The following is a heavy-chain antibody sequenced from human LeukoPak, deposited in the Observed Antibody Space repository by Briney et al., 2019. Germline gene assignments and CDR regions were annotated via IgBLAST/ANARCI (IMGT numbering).Heavy chain of an antibody. D-gene: IGHD5-18*01. J-gene: IGHJ4*02. CDR3: ARRDRYSYAFDY. V-gene: IGHV4-59*08. CDR1: GRSIRSYY. Sequence: PSHTLSPTRSVSGRSIRSYYSGSVRQPPGKGLEWIGYIYYSGSTNYNPSLKSRVTISVDTSKNQFSLKLSSVTAADTAVYYCARRDRYSYAFDYWGQGSLVTVSS. CDR2: IYYSGST.